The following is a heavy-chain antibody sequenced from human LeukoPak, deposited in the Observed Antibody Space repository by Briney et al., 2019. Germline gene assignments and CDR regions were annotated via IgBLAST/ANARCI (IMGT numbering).Heavy chain of an antibody. V-gene: IGHV3-30*18. CDR1: GFTFSSYG. CDR3: AKWNGSGSY. D-gene: IGHD3-10*01. Sequence: PGGSLRLSCAASGFTFSSYGMHWVRQAPSKGLEWVAVISYDGSNKYYADSVKGRFTISRDNSKNTLYLQMNSLRAEDTAVYYCAKWNGSGSYWGQGTLVTVSS. J-gene: IGHJ4*02. CDR2: ISYDGSNK.